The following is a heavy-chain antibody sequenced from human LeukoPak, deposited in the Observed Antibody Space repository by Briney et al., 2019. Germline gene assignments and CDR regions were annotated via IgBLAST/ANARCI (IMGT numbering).Heavy chain of an antibody. CDR3: AKASRGYGDYLLDY. J-gene: IGHJ4*02. D-gene: IGHD4-17*01. Sequence: GRSLRLSCAASGFTFSSYGMPWVRQAPGKGLEWVAVISYDGSNKYYADSVKGRFTISRDNSKNTLYLQMNSLRAEDTAVYYCAKASRGYGDYLLDYWGQGTLVTVSS. CDR2: ISYDGSNK. V-gene: IGHV3-30*18. CDR1: GFTFSSYG.